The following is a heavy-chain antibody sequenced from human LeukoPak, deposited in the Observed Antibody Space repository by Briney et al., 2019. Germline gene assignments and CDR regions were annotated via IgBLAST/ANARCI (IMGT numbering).Heavy chain of an antibody. CDR3: ARTTSFTASGYDY. V-gene: IGHV1-8*03. J-gene: IGHJ4*02. CDR1: GYTFTKYH. D-gene: IGHD6-25*01. CDR2: MNPNNGDS. Sequence: GASVTVSCKASGYTFTKYHINWVRQATGQGLEWMGWMNPNNGDSDYAQKFQGRVTITRDTSISTSYMELRSLRSDDTAVYFCARTTSFTASGYDYWGQGTLVTVSS.